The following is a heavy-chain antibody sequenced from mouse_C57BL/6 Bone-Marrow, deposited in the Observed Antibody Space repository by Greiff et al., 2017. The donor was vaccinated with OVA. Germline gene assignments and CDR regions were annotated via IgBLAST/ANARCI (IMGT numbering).Heavy chain of an antibody. CDR2: IWRGGST. J-gene: IGHJ3*01. D-gene: IGHD1-1*01. Sequence: QVQLQQSGPGLVQPSQSLSITCTVSGFSLTSYGVHWVRQSPGKGLEWLGVIWRGGSTDYNAAFMSRLSITKDNSKSQVFFKMNSLQADDTAIYYCARPGLSYGSSYAWFAYWGQGTLVTVSA. V-gene: IGHV2-5*01. CDR1: GFSLTSYG. CDR3: ARPGLSYGSSYAWFAY.